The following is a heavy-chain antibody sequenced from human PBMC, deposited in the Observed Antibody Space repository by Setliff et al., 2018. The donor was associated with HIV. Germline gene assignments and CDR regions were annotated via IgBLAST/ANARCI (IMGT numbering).Heavy chain of an antibody. CDR1: GGSFSDYY. CDR3: ARVFVDTAVLRVLEYYFDS. J-gene: IGHJ4*02. CDR2: INHRGST. D-gene: IGHD5-18*01. Sequence: PSETLSLTCAVYGGSFSDYYWTWIRQSPGKGLEWIGEINHRGSTNYNPSLKSRATVSVDTSKNQFSLKLGSVTAADTAVYYCARVFVDTAVLRVLEYYFDSWGRGTLVTVSS. V-gene: IGHV4-34*01.